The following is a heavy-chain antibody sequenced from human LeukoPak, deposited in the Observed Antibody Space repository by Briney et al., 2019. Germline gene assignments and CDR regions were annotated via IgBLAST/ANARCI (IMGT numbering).Heavy chain of an antibody. D-gene: IGHD3-3*01. CDR3: ATTPLRFLEWLPPKRYHYYYIDV. Sequence: ASVKVSCKASGGTFSSYAISWVRQAPGQGLEWMGGIIPIFGTANYAQKFQGRVTITTDESTSTAYMELSSLRSEDTAVYYCATTPLRFLEWLPPKRYHYYYIDVWGKGTTVTVSS. CDR1: GGTFSSYA. J-gene: IGHJ6*03. V-gene: IGHV1-69*05. CDR2: IIPIFGTA.